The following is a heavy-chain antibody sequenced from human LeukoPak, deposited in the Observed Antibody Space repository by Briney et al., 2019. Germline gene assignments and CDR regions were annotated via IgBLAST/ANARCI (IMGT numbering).Heavy chain of an antibody. J-gene: IGHJ3*02. CDR3: ARHDPSKNGAYDI. Sequence: SETLSLTCTVSGGSINNYYWSWIRQPPGKGPEWIGYIYYSGTTSYNPSLTSRVTISIDTSKNQFSLKLTSVTAADTAVYYCARHDPSKNGAYDIWGQGAMVTVSS. CDR2: IYYSGTT. CDR1: GGSINNYY. V-gene: IGHV4-59*08. D-gene: IGHD4-11*01.